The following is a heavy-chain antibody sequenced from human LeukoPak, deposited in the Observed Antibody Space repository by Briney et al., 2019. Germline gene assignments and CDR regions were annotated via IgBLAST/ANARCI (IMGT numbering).Heavy chain of an antibody. J-gene: IGHJ4*02. Sequence: GGSLRLSCAASRFTVSSYAMSWVGQAPGQGLEWGSAISGSGGSTYYADSGKVRFTISRDTSKNTLYLQMNSLRAEDMAVYYCAKGDKKPYGDYGEAPFDYWGQGTLVTVSS. CDR1: RFTVSSYA. D-gene: IGHD4-17*01. V-gene: IGHV3-23*01. CDR2: ISGSGGST. CDR3: AKGDKKPYGDYGEAPFDY.